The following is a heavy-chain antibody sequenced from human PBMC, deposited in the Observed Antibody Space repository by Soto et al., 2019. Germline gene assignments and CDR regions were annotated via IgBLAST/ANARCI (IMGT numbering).Heavy chain of an antibody. J-gene: IGHJ6*03. Sequence: PSETLSLTCAVSSGSISSSSWYSWVRQPPGKGLEWIGEIHHSGTTYCNPALESRLSISLDAPRNPFSLRLSSVTAADTAVYYCARGVRFQRYYYMDVWGKGTTVTGSS. CDR1: SGSISSSSW. V-gene: IGHV4-4*02. CDR2: IHHSGTT. D-gene: IGHD3-3*01. CDR3: ARGVRFQRYYYMDV.